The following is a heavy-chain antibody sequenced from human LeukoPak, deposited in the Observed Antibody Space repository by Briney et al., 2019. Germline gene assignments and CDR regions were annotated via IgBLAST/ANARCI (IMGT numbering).Heavy chain of an antibody. CDR1: GYTFTSYY. D-gene: IGHD6-13*01. Sequence: GASVKVSCKASGYTFTSYYMHWVRQAPGQGLEWMGIINPSGGSTSYAQKFQGRVTMTRDTSTSTVYMELSSLRSEDTAVYDCARDVGSRSDYASWSDPWGQGTRATVPS. CDR3: ARDVGSRSDYASWSDP. CDR2: INPSGGST. J-gene: IGHJ5*02. V-gene: IGHV1-46*01.